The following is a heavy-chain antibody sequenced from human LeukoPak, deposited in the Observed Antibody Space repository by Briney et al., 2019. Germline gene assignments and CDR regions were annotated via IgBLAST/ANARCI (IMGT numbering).Heavy chain of an antibody. CDR1: GFTFSSYA. J-gene: IGHJ4*02. D-gene: IGHD6-19*01. CDR3: ARTMQWLVQGVIDY. V-gene: IGHV3-30-3*01. CDR2: ISYDGSNK. Sequence: PGRSLRLSCAASGFTFSSYAMHWVRQAPGKGLEWVAVISYDGSNKYYADSVKGRFTISRDNSKNTLYLQMNSLRAEDTAVYYCARTMQWLVQGVIDYWGQGTLVTVSS.